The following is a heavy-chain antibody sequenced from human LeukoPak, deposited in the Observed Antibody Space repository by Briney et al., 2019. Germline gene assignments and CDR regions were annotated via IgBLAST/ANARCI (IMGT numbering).Heavy chain of an antibody. V-gene: IGHV3-21*01. CDR2: ISSSSSYI. CDR1: GFTFSSYS. CDR3: ARSKLYSTSLDAFDI. J-gene: IGHJ3*02. D-gene: IGHD2-8*01. Sequence: GVSLRLSCAASGFTFSSYSMNWVRQAPGKGLEWVSSISSSSSYIYYADSVKGRFTISRDNAKNSLYLQVNSLRAEDTAVYYCARSKLYSTSLDAFDIWGQGTMVTVSS.